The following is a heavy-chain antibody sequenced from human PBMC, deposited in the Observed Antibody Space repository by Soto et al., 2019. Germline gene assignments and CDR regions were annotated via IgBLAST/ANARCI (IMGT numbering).Heavy chain of an antibody. CDR2: IYYSGST. J-gene: IGHJ3*02. CDR1: GGSISSYY. Sequence: SETLSLTCTVSGGSISSYYWSWIRQPPGKGLEWIGYIYYSGSTNYNPARKSRVTISVDTSKNQFSLKLSSVTAPDTAVYYCARAITNFWSGYRDAFDIWGQGTMVTVSS. CDR3: ARAITNFWSGYRDAFDI. V-gene: IGHV4-59*08. D-gene: IGHD3-3*01.